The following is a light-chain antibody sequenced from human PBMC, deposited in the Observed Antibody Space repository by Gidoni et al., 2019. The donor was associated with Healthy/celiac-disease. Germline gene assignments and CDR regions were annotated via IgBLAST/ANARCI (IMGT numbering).Light chain of an antibody. CDR1: QSISSY. V-gene: IGKV1-39*01. CDR3: LQSYSTPFT. Sequence: DNQMTKSPSSLSASVEDRVTITCRASQSISSYLKWYQQKPGKAPKLLIYAASILQSGVPSRFSGSGSGTDFTLTISSLQPEDFATYYCLQSYSTPFTFGGGTKVEIK. J-gene: IGKJ4*01. CDR2: AAS.